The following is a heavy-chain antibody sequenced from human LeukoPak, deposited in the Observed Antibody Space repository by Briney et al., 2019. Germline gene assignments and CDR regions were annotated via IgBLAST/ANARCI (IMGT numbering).Heavy chain of an antibody. Sequence: GGSLRLSCSASGFTFSAYWMSWVRQAPGKGLEWEANIKQDGSEKYYVDSVKGRFTISRDNAKNSLYLQMNSLRGEDTAVYYCARDTPGEESHWGQGTLVTVSS. CDR2: IKQDGSEK. CDR3: ARDTPGEESH. V-gene: IGHV3-7*01. J-gene: IGHJ4*02. CDR1: GFTFSAYW. D-gene: IGHD2-2*01.